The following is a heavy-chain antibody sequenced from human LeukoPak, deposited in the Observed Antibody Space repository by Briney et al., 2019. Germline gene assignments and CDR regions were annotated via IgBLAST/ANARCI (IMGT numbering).Heavy chain of an antibody. CDR1: GGSISSYY. J-gene: IGHJ4*02. CDR3: ARQEGYVVVPAATFDY. V-gene: IGHV4-59*08. CDR2: IYYSGST. D-gene: IGHD2-2*01. Sequence: SETLSLTCTVSGGSISSYYWSWLRQPPGKGLEWIGYIYYSGSTNYNPSLKSRVTISVDTSKNQFSLKLSSVTAADTAVYYCARQEGYVVVPAATFDYWGQGTLVTVSS.